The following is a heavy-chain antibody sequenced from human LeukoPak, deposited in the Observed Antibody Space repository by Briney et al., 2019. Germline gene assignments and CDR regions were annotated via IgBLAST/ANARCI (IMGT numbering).Heavy chain of an antibody. CDR3: ASGYRFRN. D-gene: IGHD5-18*01. CDR2: INPNRGGT. Sequence: ASVKLSCNGSGYPFTDYYMHWVRQAPGQGLEWMGWINPNRGGTDYAQKFQGRVTMTRDTSISTAYMELSRLRYDDTAVYYCASGYRFRNWGQGTLVTVSS. J-gene: IGHJ4*02. CDR1: GYPFTDYY. V-gene: IGHV1-2*02.